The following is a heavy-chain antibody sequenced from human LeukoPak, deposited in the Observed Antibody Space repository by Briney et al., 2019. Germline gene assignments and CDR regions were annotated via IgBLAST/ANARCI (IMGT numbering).Heavy chain of an antibody. CDR1: GYSFTXXX. J-gene: IGHJ4*02. V-gene: IGHV5-51*01. CDR2: XYPGDSDT. D-gene: IGHD5-18*01. CDR3: ARLQISGYXXXIDY. Sequence: ISCXGSGYSFTXXXXXWVXXXXGXXLXWMXXXYPGDSDTRYSPSFQGHVTISVDKSISTAYPQWSSLKASDTAMYYCARLQISGYXXXIDYWGQGTLVTXXS.